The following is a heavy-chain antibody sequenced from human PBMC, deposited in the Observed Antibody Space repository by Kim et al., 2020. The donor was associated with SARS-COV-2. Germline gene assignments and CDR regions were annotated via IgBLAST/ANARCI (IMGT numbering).Heavy chain of an antibody. V-gene: IGHV4-59*13. J-gene: IGHJ4*02. CDR3: ARATSVIVHFDY. Sequence: SETLSLTCTVSGTSISNSYWNWIRQPPGKELEWIGYIYYSGTTNYNPSLKSRVTISVDTSNNQFSLMLTSVTAADTAMYYCARATSVIVHFDYWGQGTLVTVSS. CDR2: IYYSGTT. CDR1: GTSISNSY. D-gene: IGHD2-21*01.